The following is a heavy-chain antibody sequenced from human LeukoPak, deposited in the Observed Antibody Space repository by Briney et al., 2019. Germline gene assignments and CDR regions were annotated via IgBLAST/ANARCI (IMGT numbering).Heavy chain of an antibody. CDR2: FDPEDGET. V-gene: IGHV1-24*01. J-gene: IGHJ5*02. Sequence: ASVKVSCKVSGYTLTELSMHWVRQAPGKGLEWMGGFDPEDGETIYAQKFQGRVTMTEDTSTDTAYMELSSLRSEDTAVYYCARGACSGGSCHNWFDPWGQGTLVTVSS. D-gene: IGHD2-15*01. CDR3: ARGACSGGSCHNWFDP. CDR1: GYTLTELS.